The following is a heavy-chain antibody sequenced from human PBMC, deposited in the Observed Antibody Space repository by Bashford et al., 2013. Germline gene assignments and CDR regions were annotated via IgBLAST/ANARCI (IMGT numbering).Heavy chain of an antibody. Sequence: SVKVSCKASGGTFSSYAISWVRQAPGQGLEWMGGIIPIFGTANYAQKFQGRVTITADESTSTAYMELSSLRSEDTAVHYCASRVGYSYGYHWYFDLWGRGTLVTVSS. CDR1: GGTFSSYA. J-gene: IGHJ2*01. CDR3: ASRVGYSYGYHWYFDL. V-gene: IGHV1-69*13. D-gene: IGHD5-18*01. CDR2: IIPIFGTA.